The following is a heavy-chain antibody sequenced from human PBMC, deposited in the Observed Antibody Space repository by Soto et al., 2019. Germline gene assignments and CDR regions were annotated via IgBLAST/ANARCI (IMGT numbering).Heavy chain of an antibody. D-gene: IGHD5-12*01. J-gene: IGHJ3*02. CDR1: GFTFSDYY. Sequence: VQLVESGGGLVKPGGSLRLSCAASGFTFSDYYMSWIRQAPGKGLEWVSYISSSGSTVYYADSVKGRFTISRDNANNSRYLQMNLLGAEDTAVYYCARQVATKAFDSWGQRTMVTVSS. CDR3: ARQVATKAFDS. V-gene: IGHV3-11*01. CDR2: ISSSGSTV.